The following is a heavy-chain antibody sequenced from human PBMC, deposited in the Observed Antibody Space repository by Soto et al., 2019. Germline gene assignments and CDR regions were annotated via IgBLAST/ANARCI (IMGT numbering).Heavy chain of an antibody. CDR3: ARVRYYYDSSGYYSGGMDV. CDR1: GFTFSSYG. J-gene: IGHJ6*02. V-gene: IGHV3-33*01. CDR2: IWYDGSNK. D-gene: IGHD3-22*01. Sequence: QVQLVESGGGVVQPGRSLRLSCAASGFTFSSYGMHWVRQAPGKGLEWVAVIWYDGSNKYYADSVKGRFTISRDNSKNTLYLQMNSLRAEDTAVYHCARVRYYYDSSGYYSGGMDVWGQGTTVTVSS.